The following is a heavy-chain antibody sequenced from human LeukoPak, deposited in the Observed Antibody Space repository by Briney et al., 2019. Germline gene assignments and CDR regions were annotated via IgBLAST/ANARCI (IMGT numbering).Heavy chain of an antibody. Sequence: GGSQRLSCAASGFXFSSYWMSWVRQAPGKGLEWVANIKQDGSEKYYVDSVKGRFTISRDNAKNSLYLQMNSLRAEDTAVYYCARDFIVSYYDSSGFGYWGQGTLVTVSS. D-gene: IGHD3-22*01. CDR3: ARDFIVSYYDSSGFGY. V-gene: IGHV3-7*05. J-gene: IGHJ4*02. CDR2: IKQDGSEK. CDR1: GFXFSSYW.